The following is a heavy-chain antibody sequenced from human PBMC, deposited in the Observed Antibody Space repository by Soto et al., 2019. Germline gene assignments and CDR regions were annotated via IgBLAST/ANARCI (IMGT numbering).Heavy chain of an antibody. D-gene: IGHD2-2*01. V-gene: IGHV3-30*18. Sequence: GGSLRLSCAASGFTFSSYGMHWVRQAPGKGLEWVAVISYDGSNKYYADSAKGRFTISRDNSKNTLYLQMNSLRAEDTAVYYCANPGGFTGVLPAAPRSTQLSDVMDVWSQGTTVTVSS. CDR2: ISYDGSNK. CDR1: GFTFSSYG. J-gene: IGHJ6*02. CDR3: ANPGGFTGVLPAAPRSTQLSDVMDV.